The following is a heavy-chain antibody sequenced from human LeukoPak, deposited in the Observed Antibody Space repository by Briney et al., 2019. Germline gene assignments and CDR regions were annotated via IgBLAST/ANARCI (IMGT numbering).Heavy chain of an antibody. J-gene: IGHJ4*02. Sequence: GGSLRLSCAASGFTFSSYAMNWVRQAPGKGLEWVSGISGSGGSTYYADSVKGRFTISRDNSKNTLYLQMNSLRAEDTAVYYCAKDIAAAGQSKVDYWGQGTLVTVSS. CDR1: GFTFSSYA. V-gene: IGHV3-23*01. CDR2: ISGSGGST. CDR3: AKDIAAAGQSKVDY. D-gene: IGHD6-13*01.